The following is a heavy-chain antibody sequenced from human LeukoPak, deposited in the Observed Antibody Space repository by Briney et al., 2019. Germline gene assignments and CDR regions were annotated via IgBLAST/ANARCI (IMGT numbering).Heavy chain of an antibody. V-gene: IGHV4-39*01. CDR2: IYYSGST. D-gene: IGHD3-3*01. Sequence: SETLSLTCTVSGGSISSSSYYWGWIRQPPGKGLEWNGNIYYSGSTYYNPSRKSRVTISVDKSKNQSPLKLSSVTAADTAVYYCARGSRGGSGYSAYYYYYYGMDVWGQGTTVTVSS. CDR3: ARGSRGGSGYSAYYYYYYGMDV. CDR1: GGSISSSSYY. J-gene: IGHJ6*02.